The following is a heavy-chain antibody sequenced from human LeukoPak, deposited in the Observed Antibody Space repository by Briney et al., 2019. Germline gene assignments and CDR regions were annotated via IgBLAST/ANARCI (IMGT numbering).Heavy chain of an antibody. CDR1: GFTFSSHG. J-gene: IGHJ4*02. CDR2: VLSDGSRK. D-gene: IGHD7-27*01. CDR3: AKDFNWGWDY. V-gene: IGHV3-30*02. Sequence: PGGSLRLSCAASGFTFSSHGMHWVRQAPGKGLEWVAYVLSDGSRKYYADSVKGRFTISRDDSKNTLFLQMNSLRPEDTALYYCAKDFNWGWDYWGQGNLVTVSS.